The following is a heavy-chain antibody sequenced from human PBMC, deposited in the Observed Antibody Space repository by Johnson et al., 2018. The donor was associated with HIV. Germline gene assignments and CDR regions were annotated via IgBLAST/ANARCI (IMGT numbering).Heavy chain of an antibody. CDR2: MWYDGSNK. Sequence: QVQLVESGGGVVQPGRSLRLSCAASGFTFSSYTMHWVRQAPGKGLEWVAVMWYDGSNKYYADSVKGRFTISRDNSKNTLYLQMGSLSAEDMAVYYCARVIRAYDSSGYAGDAFDIWGQGTMVTVSS. V-gene: IGHV3-30*14. CDR3: ARVIRAYDSSGYAGDAFDI. D-gene: IGHD3-22*01. J-gene: IGHJ3*02. CDR1: GFTFSSYT.